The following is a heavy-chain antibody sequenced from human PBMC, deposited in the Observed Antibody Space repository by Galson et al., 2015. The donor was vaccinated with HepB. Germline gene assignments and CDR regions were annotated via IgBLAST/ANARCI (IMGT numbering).Heavy chain of an antibody. Sequence: SVKVSCKASGGTFSSYAISWVRQAPGQGLEWMGGIIPIFGTANYAQKFQGRVTITADKSTSTAYMELSSLRSEDTAVYYCARDRNEGDSSGYYYEGLQHWGQGTLVTVSS. CDR3: ARDRNEGDSSGYYYEGLQH. J-gene: IGHJ1*01. CDR1: GGTFSSYA. D-gene: IGHD3-22*01. CDR2: IIPIFGTA. V-gene: IGHV1-69*06.